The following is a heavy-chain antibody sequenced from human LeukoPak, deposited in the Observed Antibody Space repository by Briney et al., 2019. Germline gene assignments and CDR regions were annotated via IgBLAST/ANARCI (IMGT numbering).Heavy chain of an antibody. CDR2: INHSGST. CDR1: GDSISSYY. D-gene: IGHD3-10*01. CDR3: ARVRGSGSYYNARYGMDV. V-gene: IGHV4-34*01. J-gene: IGHJ6*02. Sequence: SETLSLTCTVSGDSISSYYWSWIRQPPGKGLEWIGEINHSGSTNYNPSLESRVTISVDTSKNQFSLKLSSVTAADTAVYYCARVRGSGSYYNARYGMDVWGQGTTVTVSS.